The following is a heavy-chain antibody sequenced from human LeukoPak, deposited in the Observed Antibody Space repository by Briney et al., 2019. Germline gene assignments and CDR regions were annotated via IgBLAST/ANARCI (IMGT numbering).Heavy chain of an antibody. Sequence: PGGSLRLSCAASGFTFSDHDMDWVRQAPGKGLEWLGRIRNKANSYSTEYAASVKGRFTISRDDSKNSLYLQMNSLRAEDTAVYYCARDYYDNGGRFDYWGQGTLVTVSS. CDR3: ARDYYDNGGRFDY. J-gene: IGHJ4*02. D-gene: IGHD3-22*01. CDR2: IRNKANSYST. CDR1: GFTFSDHD. V-gene: IGHV3-72*01.